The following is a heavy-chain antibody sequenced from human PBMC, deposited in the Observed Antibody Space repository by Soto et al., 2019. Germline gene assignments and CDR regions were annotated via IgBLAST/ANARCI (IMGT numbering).Heavy chain of an antibody. V-gene: IGHV4-31*02. Sequence: QVQLQESGPGVVKPSQTLSLTCTVSGDSISSSYNYWVWIRQHPGKGLEWIAYIYHSGSTFYNPYLKTRITALLDSSKSQLSLRLSSVTATDTAVYYCGGVGGCGGTRCYAVDYGLDVWGQGTTVTVSS. CDR2: IYHSGST. D-gene: IGHD2-2*01. CDR1: GDSISSSYNY. J-gene: IGHJ6*02. CDR3: GGVGGCGGTRCYAVDYGLDV.